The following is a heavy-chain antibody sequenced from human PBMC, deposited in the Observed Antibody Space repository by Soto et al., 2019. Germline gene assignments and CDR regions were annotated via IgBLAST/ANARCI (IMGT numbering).Heavy chain of an antibody. CDR2: IKQDGTEK. D-gene: IGHD1-7*01. Sequence: EVQLVESGGGLVQPGGSLRLSCAASGFTFSGHWMTWVRQAPGKGLEWVANIKQDGTEKYYVGSVRGRITISRDNAKNEVYLQMDSLRAEVSAVYYCARDQGVTGTTGDFDYWGQGTLVIVSS. V-gene: IGHV3-7*05. CDR1: GFTFSGHW. CDR3: ARDQGVTGTTGDFDY. J-gene: IGHJ4*02.